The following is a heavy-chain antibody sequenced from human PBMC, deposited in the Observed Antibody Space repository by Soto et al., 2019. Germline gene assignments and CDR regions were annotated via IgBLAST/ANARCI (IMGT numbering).Heavy chain of an antibody. D-gene: IGHD4-4*01. CDR2: ISYDGSNK. Sequence: QVHLVESGGGVVQPGRSLRLSCAASGFTFRSFAMHWVRQAPGKGLEWVAVISYDGSNKYYADSVKGRFTISRDNSRNTLYLQMNSLRAEDTAVYYCARESYGNNYFDYWGQGTLVTVSS. CDR1: GFTFRSFA. J-gene: IGHJ4*02. V-gene: IGHV3-30-3*01. CDR3: ARESYGNNYFDY.